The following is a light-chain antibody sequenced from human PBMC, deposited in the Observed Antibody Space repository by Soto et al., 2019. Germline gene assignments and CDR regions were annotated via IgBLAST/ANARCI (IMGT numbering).Light chain of an antibody. J-gene: IGLJ2*01. Sequence: QSALTQPASVSGSPGQSITISCTGISSDVGGYNYVSWYQQHPDKALKLMIYDVSNRPSGVSNRFSGSKSGTTASLTISGLQAEDEADDYCYSYTSSSTVLFGGGTKLTVL. CDR1: SSDVGGYNY. CDR3: YSYTSSSTVL. CDR2: DVS. V-gene: IGLV2-14*01.